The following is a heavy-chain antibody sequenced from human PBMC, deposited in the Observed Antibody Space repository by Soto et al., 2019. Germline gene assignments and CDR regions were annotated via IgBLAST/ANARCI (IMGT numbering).Heavy chain of an antibody. CDR3: ARLYSSGWIDAFDI. CDR2: ISSSGSTI. J-gene: IGHJ3*02. V-gene: IGHV3-48*03. D-gene: IGHD6-19*01. Sequence: GGSLRLSCAASGFTFSSYEMNWVRQAPGEGLEWVSYISSSGSTIYYADSVKGRFTISRDNAKNSLYLQMNSLRAEDTAVYYCARLYSSGWIDAFDIWGQGTMVTVSS. CDR1: GFTFSSYE.